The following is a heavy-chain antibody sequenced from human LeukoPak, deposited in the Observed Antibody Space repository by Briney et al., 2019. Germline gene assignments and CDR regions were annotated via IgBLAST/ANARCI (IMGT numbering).Heavy chain of an antibody. Sequence: PGGSLRLSCVASGFTFSGYAMHWVRQAPGKGLEWVAVISFDGSNKYYADSVKGRFTISRDNSKNTLYLQMNSLRAEDTAVYYCARGRVAGTSYYYGMDVWGQGTTVTVSS. CDR2: ISFDGSNK. CDR3: ARGRVAGTSYYYGMDV. J-gene: IGHJ6*02. V-gene: IGHV3-30-3*01. D-gene: IGHD6-19*01. CDR1: GFTFSGYA.